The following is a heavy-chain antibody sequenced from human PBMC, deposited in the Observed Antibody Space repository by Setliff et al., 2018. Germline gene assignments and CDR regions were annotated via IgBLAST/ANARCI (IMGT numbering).Heavy chain of an antibody. Sequence: SETLSLTCAASGGTFTYYYWTWIRQPPGKGLEWIGEINHSGTTNYNPSLRSRVTISIDSSRFQFSLNLRSVTAADTAVYYCARMSGFLYMDVWGKGTTVTVSS. J-gene: IGHJ6*03. CDR1: GGTFTYYY. CDR2: INHSGTT. D-gene: IGHD3-3*01. V-gene: IGHV4-34*08. CDR3: ARMSGFLYMDV.